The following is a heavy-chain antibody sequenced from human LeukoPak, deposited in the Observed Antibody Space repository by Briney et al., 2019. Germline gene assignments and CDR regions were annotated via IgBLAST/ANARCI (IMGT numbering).Heavy chain of an antibody. D-gene: IGHD3-3*01. Sequence: SETLSLTCAVYGGSFSGYYWSWIRQPPGKGLELIGEINHSGSTNYNPSLKSRVTISVDTSKNQFSLKLSSVTAADTAVYYCARAEYYDYTIWFDPWGQGTLVTVSS. CDR3: ARAEYYDYTIWFDP. J-gene: IGHJ5*02. V-gene: IGHV4-34*01. CDR1: GGSFSGYY. CDR2: INHSGST.